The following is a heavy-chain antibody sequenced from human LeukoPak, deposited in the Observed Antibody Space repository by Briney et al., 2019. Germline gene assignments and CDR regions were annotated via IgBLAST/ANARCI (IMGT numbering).Heavy chain of an antibody. Sequence: PGGSLRLSCTASGFTFGDYAMSWVRQAPGKGLEGVGFIRSKAYGGTTENAASVKGRFIISRDESKSIAYLQMNSLKNEDTAVYYCTRTGYYYDGGYFDYWGQGTLVTVSS. V-gene: IGHV3-49*04. CDR3: TRTGYYYDGGYFDY. D-gene: IGHD3-22*01. CDR2: IRSKAYGGTT. J-gene: IGHJ4*02. CDR1: GFTFGDYA.